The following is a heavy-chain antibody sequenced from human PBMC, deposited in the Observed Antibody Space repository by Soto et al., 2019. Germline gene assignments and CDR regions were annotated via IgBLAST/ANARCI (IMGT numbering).Heavy chain of an antibody. CDR3: VRDQDSRGYSVFNL. D-gene: IGHD3-22*01. CDR1: GFSFNSFF. CDR2: ISNDGTGT. V-gene: IGHV3-74*01. Sequence: PGGSLRLSCEASGFSFNSFFMHWVRQGPGKGLDWVSRISNDGTGTTYADSVQGRFTVSRDNSKTTVYLQMNRLRPEDTAVYFCVRDQDSRGYSVFNLWGQATQVTVSS. J-gene: IGHJ5*02.